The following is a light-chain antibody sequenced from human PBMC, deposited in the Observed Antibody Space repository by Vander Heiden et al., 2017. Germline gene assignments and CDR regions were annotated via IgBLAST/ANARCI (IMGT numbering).Light chain of an antibody. J-gene: IGLJ2*01. CDR3: QSYDSSLSVV. V-gene: IGLV1-40*01. CDR2: GNT. Sequence: QSVLTQPPSVSGAPGQRIIISCTGRSSNIGVGYGVHWYQQLPGTASKLLIYGNTNRPSGVPDRFSGSKSGTSASLAITGLQAEDEADYYCQSYDSSLSVVFGGGTKLTVL. CDR1: SSNIGVGYG.